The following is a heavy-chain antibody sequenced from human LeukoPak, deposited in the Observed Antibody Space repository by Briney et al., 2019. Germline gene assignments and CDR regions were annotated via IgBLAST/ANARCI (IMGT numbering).Heavy chain of an antibody. CDR2: IYSGGST. CDR3: ARSGRTYYFDY. CDR1: GFIFSSNY. V-gene: IGHV3-53*01. D-gene: IGHD1-1*01. Sequence: GGSLRLSCAASGFIFSSNYMSWVRQAPGKGLEWVSVIYSGGSTYYADSVKGRFTISRDNSKNTLYLQMNSLRAEDTAVYYCARSGRTYYFDYWGQGTLVTVSS. J-gene: IGHJ4*02.